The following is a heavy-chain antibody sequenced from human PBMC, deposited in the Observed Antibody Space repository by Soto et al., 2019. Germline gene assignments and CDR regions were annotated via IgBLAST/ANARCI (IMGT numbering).Heavy chain of an antibody. CDR3: AIPLYVILIGSYTKFFGS. CDR1: GYTFTSYG. D-gene: IGHD3-9*01. V-gene: IGHV1-18*01. J-gene: IGHJ5*01. Sequence: GASVKVSCKASGYTFTSYGISWVRQAPGQGLEWMGWISAYNGNTNYAQKFQGRVTMTRNTSISTAYMELRSMRSDDTAVYYCAIPLYVILIGSYTKFFGSWGQGTLVTV. CDR2: ISAYNGNT.